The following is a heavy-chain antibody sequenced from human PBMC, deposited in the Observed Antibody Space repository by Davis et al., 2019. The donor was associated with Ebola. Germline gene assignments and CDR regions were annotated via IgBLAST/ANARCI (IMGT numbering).Heavy chain of an antibody. Sequence: HTGGSLRLSCAASGFTFSSYWMHWVRQAPGKGLVWISRINSDGSSTSYADSVKGRFTISRDNSKNTLYLQMNSLRAEDMAVYYCAKVVVAAALDYWGQGTLVTVSS. CDR1: GFTFSSYW. J-gene: IGHJ4*02. D-gene: IGHD2-15*01. CDR3: AKVVVAAALDY. CDR2: INSDGSST. V-gene: IGHV3-74*01.